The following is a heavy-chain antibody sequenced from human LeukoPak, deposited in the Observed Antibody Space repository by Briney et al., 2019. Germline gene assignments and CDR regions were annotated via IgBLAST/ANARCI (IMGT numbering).Heavy chain of an antibody. D-gene: IGHD1-14*01. CDR2: ISYDGSNK. V-gene: IGHV3-30-3*01. J-gene: IGHJ4*02. CDR1: GFTFSSYA. Sequence: GGSLRLSCAASGFTFSSYAMSWVRQAPGKGLEWVAVISYDGSNKYYADSVKGRFTISRDNSKNTLYLQMNSLRAEDTAVYYCASFSLAEMKPDYWGQGTLVTVSS. CDR3: ASFSLAEMKPDY.